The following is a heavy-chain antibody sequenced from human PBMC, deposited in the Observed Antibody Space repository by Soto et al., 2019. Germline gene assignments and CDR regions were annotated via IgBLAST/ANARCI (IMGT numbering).Heavy chain of an antibody. J-gene: IGHJ6*02. D-gene: IGHD3-22*01. CDR1: GGSIRGDC. CDR2: MYISGTT. CDR3: ARMSNSGFYRPEGDYYYYGMDV. Sequence: SETLSLTCSVPGGSIRGDCWSWIRQPAGKGLEWIGRMYISGTTKYNPPLKSRVTMSADTAKNQFSLKLTSVTAADTATYYCARMSNSGFYRPEGDYYYYGMDVWGQGTTVTVSS. V-gene: IGHV4-4*07.